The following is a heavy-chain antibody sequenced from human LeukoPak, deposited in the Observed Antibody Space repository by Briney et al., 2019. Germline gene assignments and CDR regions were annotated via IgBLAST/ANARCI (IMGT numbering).Heavy chain of an antibody. CDR3: ARGVPGYSSGLYDY. J-gene: IGHJ4*02. Sequence: PSETLSLTCTVSGGSISSYYWSWIRQPPGKGLEWIGYIYYSGSTNYNPSLKSRVTISVDTSKNQFSLKLSSVTAADTAVYYCARGVPGYSSGLYDYWGQGTLATVSS. CDR1: GGSISSYY. D-gene: IGHD6-19*01. V-gene: IGHV4-59*01. CDR2: IYYSGST.